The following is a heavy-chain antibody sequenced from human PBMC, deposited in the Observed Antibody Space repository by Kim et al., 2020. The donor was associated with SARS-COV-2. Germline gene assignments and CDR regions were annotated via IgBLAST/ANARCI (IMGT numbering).Heavy chain of an antibody. J-gene: IGHJ4*02. V-gene: IGHV3-48*02. CDR2: LSSSGTTI. Sequence: GGSLRLSCAASGFTFSNSDMNWVRQAPGKGLEWISFLSSSGTTIYYADSVKGRFTISRDNAKNSLYLQLNSLSDEDTAVYYCATNPGGHPNNPTDYWGQGTLVTVSS. CDR3: ATNPGGHPNNPTDY. CDR1: GFTFSNSD. D-gene: IGHD1-20*01.